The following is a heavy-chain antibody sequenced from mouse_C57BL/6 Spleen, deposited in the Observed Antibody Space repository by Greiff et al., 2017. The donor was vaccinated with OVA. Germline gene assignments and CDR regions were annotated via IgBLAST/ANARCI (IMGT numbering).Heavy chain of an antibody. J-gene: IGHJ2*01. CDR2: LNPNNGGT. Sequence: EVQLQQSGPELVKPGASVKISCKASGYTFTDYYMNWVKQSHGKSLAWIGDLNPNNGGTSYNQKFKGKATLTVDKSSSTAYMELRSLTSEDSAVHYCARCYGSSYYFDYWGQGATLTVSS. D-gene: IGHD1-1*01. CDR1: GYTFTDYY. V-gene: IGHV1-26*01. CDR3: ARCYGSSYYFDY.